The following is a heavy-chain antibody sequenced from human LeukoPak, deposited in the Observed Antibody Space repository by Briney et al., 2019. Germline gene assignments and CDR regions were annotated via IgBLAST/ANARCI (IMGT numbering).Heavy chain of an antibody. J-gene: IGHJ6*04. CDR1: GFTFISCY. D-gene: IGHD6-19*01. Sequence: ASVKVSCKACGFTFISCYIHWVRQAPGQGLEWMGIINPSGGRTGNAQKSQGRATMTRDMSRSTVYMELSSLRSEDTAVYYCARSSFIAVALDVWGKGTTVTVSS. V-gene: IGHV1-46*01. CDR3: ARSSFIAVALDV. CDR2: INPSGGRT.